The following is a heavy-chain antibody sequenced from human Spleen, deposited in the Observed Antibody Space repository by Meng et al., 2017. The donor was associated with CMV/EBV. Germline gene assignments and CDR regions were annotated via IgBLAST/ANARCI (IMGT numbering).Heavy chain of an antibody. CDR1: GFTFINYA. CDR2: ISYDGSNK. Sequence: GESLKISCAASGFTFINYAMHWVRQAPGKGLEWVAVISYDGSNKYYADSVKGRFTISRDNAKNSLYLQMNSLRAEDTAVYYCATSAGDSPGFDYWGQGTLVTVSS. CDR3: ATSAGDSPGFDY. D-gene: IGHD2-21*02. V-gene: IGHV3-30-3*01. J-gene: IGHJ4*02.